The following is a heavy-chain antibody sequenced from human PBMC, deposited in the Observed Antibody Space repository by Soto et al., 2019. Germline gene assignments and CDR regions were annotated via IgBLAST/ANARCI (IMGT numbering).Heavy chain of an antibody. CDR1: GYSFTSYG. D-gene: IGHD2-2*01. J-gene: IGHJ6*02. V-gene: IGHV1-18*01. CDR3: ARDLTIVPATHPRLENYGMDV. CDR2: ISPYNGHT. Sequence: GDSVKVYFKSSGYSFTSYGISLVRLAPGQGLEWTGWISPYNGHTQFVERFQGRVTMTTDTSTKTAYMELRNLRSDDTAHYYCARDLTIVPATHPRLENYGMDVWGQGTTVTVSS.